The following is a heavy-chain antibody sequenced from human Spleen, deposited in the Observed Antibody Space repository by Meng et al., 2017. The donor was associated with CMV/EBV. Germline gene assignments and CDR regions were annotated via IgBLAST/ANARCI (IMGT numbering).Heavy chain of an antibody. Sequence: ASVKVSCKASGYTFTSYGISWVRQAPGQGLEWMGWISAYNGNTNYAQKLQGRVTMITDTSTSTAYMELRSLRSDDAAVYYCARGGALTMFGVPKVGSDYYYNMDVWGQGTTVTVSS. CDR2: ISAYNGNT. J-gene: IGHJ6*02. V-gene: IGHV1-18*01. CDR3: ARGGALTMFGVPKVGSDYYYNMDV. CDR1: GYTFTSYG. D-gene: IGHD3-3*01.